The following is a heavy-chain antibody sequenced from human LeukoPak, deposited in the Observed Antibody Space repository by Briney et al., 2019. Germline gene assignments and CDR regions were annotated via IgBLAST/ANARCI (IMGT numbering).Heavy chain of an antibody. V-gene: IGHV4-30-4*01. CDR3: ARRVTYYDILTGYYNVIQFDY. D-gene: IGHD3-9*01. Sequence: SETLSLTCIVSGGSISSGDYYWSWIRQPPGKGLEWIGYIYYSGSTYYNPSLKSRVTISVDTSKNQFSLKLSSVTAADTAVYYCARRVTYYDILTGYYNVIQFDYWGQGTLVTVSS. J-gene: IGHJ4*02. CDR2: IYYSGST. CDR1: GGSISSGDYY.